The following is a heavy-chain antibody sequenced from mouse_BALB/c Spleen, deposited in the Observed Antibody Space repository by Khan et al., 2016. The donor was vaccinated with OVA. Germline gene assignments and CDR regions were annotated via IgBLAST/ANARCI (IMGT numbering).Heavy chain of an antibody. CDR3: TGGGGGNRFAY. CDR1: GYTFTDFT. CDR2: ISTYYGDA. Sequence: LEVSGAELVRPGVSVKISCKGSGYTFTDFTLHWVKQSHAMSLEWIGVISTYYGDATYNQRFKDKATMTVDKSSSTAYMELARLTSEDSAIYVCTGGGGGNRFAYWGQGTLVTVSA. V-gene: IGHV1S137*01. J-gene: IGHJ3*01.